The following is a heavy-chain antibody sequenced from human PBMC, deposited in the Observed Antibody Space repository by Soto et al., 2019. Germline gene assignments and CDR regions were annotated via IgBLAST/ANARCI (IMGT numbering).Heavy chain of an antibody. J-gene: IGHJ6*02. D-gene: IGHD6-19*01. V-gene: IGHV3-53*04. Sequence: EVQLVESGGGLVQPGGSLRLSCAASGFTVSSNYMSWDRQAPGKGLEWVSVIYSGGSTYYADSVKGRFTISRHNSKNTLYLQMNSLRAEDTAVYYCARYGVAVAAHYGMDVWGQGTTVTVSS. CDR3: ARYGVAVAAHYGMDV. CDR2: IYSGGST. CDR1: GFTVSSNY.